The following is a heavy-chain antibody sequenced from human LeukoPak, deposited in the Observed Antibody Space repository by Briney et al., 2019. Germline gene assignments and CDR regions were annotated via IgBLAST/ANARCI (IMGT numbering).Heavy chain of an antibody. D-gene: IGHD3-10*01. V-gene: IGHV4-30-4*08. Sequence: SETLSLTCTVSGGSISSGDYYWSWIRQPPGKGLEWIGYIYYSGSTYYNPSLKSRVTISVDTSKNQFSLKLSSVTAADTAVYYCARDSRYYGSGGTDAFDIWGQGTMVTASS. CDR2: IYYSGST. CDR3: ARDSRYYGSGGTDAFDI. J-gene: IGHJ3*02. CDR1: GGSISSGDYY.